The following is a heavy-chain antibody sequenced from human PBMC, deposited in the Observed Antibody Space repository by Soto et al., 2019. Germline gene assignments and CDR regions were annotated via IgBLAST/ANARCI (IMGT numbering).Heavy chain of an antibody. CDR2: SSGNSGYT. CDR3: TEGAWLDDF. D-gene: IGHD6-19*01. V-gene: IGHV3-11*03. Sequence: GGSLRLSCAASGFTFSNHYTSWVRQAPGKGLGWVSYSSGNSGYTNYADSVKGRFTISRDNAKNSLYLQMNSLRAEDTAIYYCTEGAWLDDFCGQGVLVTVSS. CDR1: GFTFSNHY. J-gene: IGHJ4*02.